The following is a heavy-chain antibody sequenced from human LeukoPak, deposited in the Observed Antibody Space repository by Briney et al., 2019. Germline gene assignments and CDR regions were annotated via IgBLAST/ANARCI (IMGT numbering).Heavy chain of an antibody. D-gene: IGHD3-10*02. CDR2: IYPGDSDT. J-gene: IGHJ4*02. Sequence: ASAPQIFSKGAACGFTSYWIDYVRRLPRPRRKWLGCIYPGDSDTRYSPSFQGQVSISADKSIGSAYLQWRSLKASDTAMYYCARLGMIGELSWGPFDYWGQGTLVTVSS. CDR3: ARLGMIGELSWGPFDY. CDR1: ACGFTSYW. V-gene: IGHV5-51*01.